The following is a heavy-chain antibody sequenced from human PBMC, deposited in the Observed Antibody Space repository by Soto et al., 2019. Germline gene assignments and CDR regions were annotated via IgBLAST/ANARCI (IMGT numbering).Heavy chain of an antibody. Sequence: EVQLVESGGDLVQPGGSLRLSCAASGFTFSNNWMSWVRQDPGKGLEWVASIKPDGSEKYYVDSVKGRFTISRDNAKNSLYLQMNSLRAEDTAVYYCARAASRGQGTLVTASS. CDR2: IKPDGSEK. V-gene: IGHV3-7*04. CDR3: ARAAS. J-gene: IGHJ4*02. CDR1: GFTFSNNW.